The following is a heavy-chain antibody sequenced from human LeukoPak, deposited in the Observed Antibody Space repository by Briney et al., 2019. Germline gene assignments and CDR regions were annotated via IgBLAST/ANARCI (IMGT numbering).Heavy chain of an antibody. J-gene: IGHJ3*02. CDR3: TSLQQLVQEAFDI. Sequence: MAGGSLRLSCAASGFTFSDYYMSWVRQAPGKGLEWVGRIKSKTDGWTTDYDAPVKARFTISRDDSKNTLYLQMNSLKTEDTAVYYCTSLQQLVQEAFDIWGQGTMVTVSS. CDR1: GFTFSDYY. V-gene: IGHV3-15*01. CDR2: IKSKTDGWTT. D-gene: IGHD6-13*01.